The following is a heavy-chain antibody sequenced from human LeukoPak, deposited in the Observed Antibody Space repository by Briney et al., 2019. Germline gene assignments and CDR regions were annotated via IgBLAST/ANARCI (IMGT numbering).Heavy chain of an antibody. CDR2: ISSSSSYI. D-gene: IGHD3-10*01. J-gene: IGHJ3*02. Sequence: GGSLRLSCAASGFTFSSYSMNWVRQAPGKGLEWESSISSSSSYIYYADSVKGRFTISRDNAKNSLYLQMNSLRAEDTAVYYCARQRTELLWFGEPLRAFDIWGQGTMVTVSS. CDR3: ARQRTELLWFGEPLRAFDI. V-gene: IGHV3-21*01. CDR1: GFTFSSYS.